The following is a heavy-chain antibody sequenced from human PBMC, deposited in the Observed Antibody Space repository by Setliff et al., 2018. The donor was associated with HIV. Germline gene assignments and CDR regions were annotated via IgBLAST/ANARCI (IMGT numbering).Heavy chain of an antibody. D-gene: IGHD3-9*01. CDR2: MYHSGST. CDR3: AGGRYFRDIRDSRFDF. CDR1: GVSITTDGYY. Sequence: SETLSLTCSVSGVSITTDGYYWSWIRHYPGKGLEWIGYMYHSGSTYYNASLASRLIMSLDPSKNQFSLKLNSMTASDTAMYYCAGGRYFRDIRDSRFDFWGQGMLVTSPQ. V-gene: IGHV4-31*03. J-gene: IGHJ4*02.